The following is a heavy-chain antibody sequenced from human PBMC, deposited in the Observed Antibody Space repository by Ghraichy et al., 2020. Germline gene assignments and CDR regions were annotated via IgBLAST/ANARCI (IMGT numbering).Heavy chain of an antibody. CDR2: INAGNGNT. D-gene: IGHD6-19*01. Sequence: ASVKVSCKASGYTFKSYNMHWVRQAPGQRLEWMGWINAGNGNTKYSQKLQGRVTITRDTSATTVYMELSRVRSEDTAVYYCARDLPPPGWYTMGPGDYWGPGTLVTVSS. CDR1: GYTFKSYN. V-gene: IGHV1-3*01. J-gene: IGHJ4*02. CDR3: ARDLPPPGWYTMGPGDY.